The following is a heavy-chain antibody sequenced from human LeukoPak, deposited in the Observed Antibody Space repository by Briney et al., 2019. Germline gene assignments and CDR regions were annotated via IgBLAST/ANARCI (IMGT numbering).Heavy chain of an antibody. CDR2: INPSGGST. J-gene: IGHJ5*02. CDR1: GYTFTSYY. V-gene: IGHV1-46*01. CDR3: ARAKDGSGSYYMSWFDP. Sequence: ASVKVSCRASGYTFTSYYMHWVRQAPGQGLEWMGIINPSGGSTSYAQKFQGRVTMTRDMSTSTVYMELSSLRSEDTAVYYCARAKDGSGSYYMSWFDPWGQGTLVTVSS. D-gene: IGHD3-10*01.